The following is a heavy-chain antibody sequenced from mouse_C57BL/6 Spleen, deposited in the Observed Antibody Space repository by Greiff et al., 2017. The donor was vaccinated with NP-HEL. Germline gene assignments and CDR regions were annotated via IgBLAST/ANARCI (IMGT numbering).Heavy chain of an antibody. J-gene: IGHJ2*01. CDR2: IHPNSGST. V-gene: IGHV1-64*01. D-gene: IGHD2-4*01. Sequence: QVQLQQPGAELVKPGASVKLSCKASGYTFTSYWMHWVKQRPGQGLEWIGMIHPNSGSTNYNEKFKSKATLTVDKSSSTAYMQLSSLTSEDSAVYYCALYYDYDGDYFDYWGQGTTLTVSS. CDR1: GYTFTSYW. CDR3: ALYYDYDGDYFDY.